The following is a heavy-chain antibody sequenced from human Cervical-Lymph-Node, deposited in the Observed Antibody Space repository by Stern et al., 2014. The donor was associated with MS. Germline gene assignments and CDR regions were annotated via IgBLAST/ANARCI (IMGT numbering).Heavy chain of an antibody. CDR2: ITGDGGTT. Sequence: EVQLVESGGGLVQPGGSLRLSCAASGLSFSSYALNWVRQAPGKGLEWVSVITGDGGTTYYADSVQGRSTISRDNSKNTLYLQMNSLRAEDTAVYYCAKGSAEYASCAIDSWGKGTLVTVSS. CDR3: AKGSAEYASCAIDS. CDR1: GLSFSSYA. V-gene: IGHV3-23*04. D-gene: IGHD2-8*01. J-gene: IGHJ4*02.